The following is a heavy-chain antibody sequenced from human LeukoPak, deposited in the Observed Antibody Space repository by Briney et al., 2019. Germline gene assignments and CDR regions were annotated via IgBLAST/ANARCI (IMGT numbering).Heavy chain of an antibody. Sequence: PGGSLRLSCAASGFTFSSYWMHWVRQAPGKGLEWVAVIWYDGSNKYYADSVKGRFTISRDNSKNTLYLQMNSLRAEDTAVYYCARDMDTAMVGPLAYWGQGTLVTVSS. V-gene: IGHV3-33*08. J-gene: IGHJ4*02. CDR2: IWYDGSNK. CDR3: ARDMDTAMVGPLAY. D-gene: IGHD5-18*01. CDR1: GFTFSSYW.